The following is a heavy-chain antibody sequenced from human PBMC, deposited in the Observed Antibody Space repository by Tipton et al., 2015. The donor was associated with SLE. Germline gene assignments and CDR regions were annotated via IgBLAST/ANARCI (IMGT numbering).Heavy chain of an antibody. CDR3: ARAGGGDSNWFDP. Sequence: TLSLTCSVSGHSISSGFYWAWIRQPPGKGLEWIGSIYYSGSTYYNPSLKSRVTISVDTSKNQFSLKLSSVTAADTAVYYCARAGGGDSNWFDPWGQGTLVTVSS. V-gene: IGHV4-38-2*02. CDR1: GHSISSGFY. D-gene: IGHD2-21*01. J-gene: IGHJ5*02. CDR2: IYYSGST.